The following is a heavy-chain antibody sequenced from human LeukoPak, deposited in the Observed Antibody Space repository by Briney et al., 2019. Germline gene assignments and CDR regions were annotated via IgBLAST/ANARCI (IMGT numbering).Heavy chain of an antibody. Sequence: SETLSLTCAVSGGSISSSNWWNWVRQPPGKGLEWIGQIYHSGSTNYNPSLKTRVTISVDKSKSQFSLNLTSVTAADTAVYFCARGPYSYDSSGAFDIWGQGTMVTVSS. D-gene: IGHD3-22*01. V-gene: IGHV4-4*02. J-gene: IGHJ3*02. CDR2: IYHSGST. CDR3: ARGPYSYDSSGAFDI. CDR1: GGSISSSNW.